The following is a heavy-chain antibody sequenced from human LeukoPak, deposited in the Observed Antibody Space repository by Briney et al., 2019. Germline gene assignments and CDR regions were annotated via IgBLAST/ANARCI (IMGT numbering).Heavy chain of an antibody. CDR2: ISSSSSYI. V-gene: IGHV3-21*01. CDR1: GFTFSSYS. D-gene: IGHD3-16*01. J-gene: IGHJ4*02. CDR3: ARDTPLGDLFDY. Sequence: PGGSLRLSCAASGFTFSSYSMTWVRQAPGKGLEWVSSISSSSSYIYYADSVKGRFTISRDNAKNSLCLQMNSLRAEDTAVYYCARDTPLGDLFDYWGQGTLVTVSS.